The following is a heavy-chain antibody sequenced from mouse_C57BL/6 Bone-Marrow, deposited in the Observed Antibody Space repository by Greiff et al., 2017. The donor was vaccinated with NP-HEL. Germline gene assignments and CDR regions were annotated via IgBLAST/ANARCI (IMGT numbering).Heavy chain of an antibody. CDR1: GYTFTSYW. J-gene: IGHJ4*01. CDR2: TDPSDSYT. Sequence: QVQLQQPGAELVKPGASVKLSCKASGYTFTSYWMQWVKQRPGQGLEWIGETDPSDSYTNYNQKFKGKATLTVDTSSSTAYMQLSSLTSEDSAVYYCARPSVDAMDYWGQGTSVTVSS. CDR3: ARPSVDAMDY. V-gene: IGHV1-50*01. D-gene: IGHD1-1*02.